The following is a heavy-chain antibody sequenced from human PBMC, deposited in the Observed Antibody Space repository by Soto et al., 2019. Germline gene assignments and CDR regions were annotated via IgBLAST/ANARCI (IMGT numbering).Heavy chain of an antibody. CDR2: IYHSGST. Sequence: SETLSLTCAVSGGSISSGGYSWSWIRQPPGKGLEWIGYIYHSGSTYYNPSLKSRVTISVDRSKNQFSLKLSSVTAADTAVYYCARCIAVEEDPNWLDPWGQGTLVTVS. CDR3: ARCIAVEEDPNWLDP. V-gene: IGHV4-30-2*01. CDR1: GGSISSGGYS. D-gene: IGHD6-19*01. J-gene: IGHJ5*02.